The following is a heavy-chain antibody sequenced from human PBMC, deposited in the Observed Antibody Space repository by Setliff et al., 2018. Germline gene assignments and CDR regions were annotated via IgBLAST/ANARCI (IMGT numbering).Heavy chain of an antibody. CDR1: GFTFSSYA. V-gene: IGHV3-30-3*02. Sequence: GGSLRLSCAASGFTFSSYAMHWVRQAPGKGLEWVAVISYDGSNKYYADSVKGRFTISRDNSKNTLYLQMNSLRAEDTAVYYCAKKGLVIIWDYYYGMDVWGQGTTVTVSS. J-gene: IGHJ6*02. CDR2: ISYDGSNK. D-gene: IGHD3-9*01. CDR3: AKKGLVIIWDYYYGMDV.